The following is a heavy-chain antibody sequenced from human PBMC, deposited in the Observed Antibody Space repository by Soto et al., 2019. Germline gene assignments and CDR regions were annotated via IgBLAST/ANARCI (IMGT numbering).Heavy chain of an antibody. J-gene: IGHJ5*02. Sequence: PSETLSLTCTVSGGSISSYYWSWIRQHPGKGPEWIAFIGYSGATSYNPSLASRVTISADTYKSQFSLNLRSVTAADTAVYYCARGGASSKWFAPWGQGTLVTVSS. D-gene: IGHD2-15*01. CDR3: ARGGASSKWFAP. V-gene: IGHV4-59*12. CDR1: GGSISSYY. CDR2: IGYSGAT.